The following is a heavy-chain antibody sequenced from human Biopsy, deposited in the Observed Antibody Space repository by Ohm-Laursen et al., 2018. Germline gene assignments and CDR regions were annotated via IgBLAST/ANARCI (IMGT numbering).Heavy chain of an antibody. CDR3: VRGTGSQYFDY. CDR2: ISGYNGNT. V-gene: IGHV1-18*01. CDR1: SYFFSIYG. Sequence: ASVTASCNPSSYFFSIYGLNCARQAPGQGLEWMGRISGYNGNTNYAQKFQSRVTMTIDSSASTAYLELRSLRSDDTAFYFCVRGTGSQYFDYWGQGTLVTVSS. D-gene: IGHD1-26*01. J-gene: IGHJ4*02.